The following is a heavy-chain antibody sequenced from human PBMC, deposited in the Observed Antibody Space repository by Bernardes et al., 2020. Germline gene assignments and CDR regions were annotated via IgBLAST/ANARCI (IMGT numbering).Heavy chain of an antibody. V-gene: IGHV3-23*01. D-gene: IGHD5-12*01. J-gene: IGHJ1*01. CDR3: AKDRRGDGYNPFQH. Sequence: GGALLLSCAASGFTFRSSAMSWVRQAPGQGLEWVSAISGSGGSTYYADSVKGRFTISRDNSKNTLYLQMNSLRAEDTAVYYCAKDRRGDGYNPFQHWGQGTLVTVSS. CDR2: ISGSGGST. CDR1: GFTFRSSA.